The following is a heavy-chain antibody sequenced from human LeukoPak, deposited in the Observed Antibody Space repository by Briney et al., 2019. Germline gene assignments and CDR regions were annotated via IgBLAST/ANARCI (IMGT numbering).Heavy chain of an antibody. V-gene: IGHV4-39*01. CDR1: GGSISSSSYY. CDR2: IYYSGST. J-gene: IGHJ3*02. D-gene: IGHD4-17*01. CDR3: ARMPTGGAFDI. Sequence: SETLSLTCTVSGGSISSSSYYWGWIRQPPGKGLEWIGSIYYSGSTYHNPSLKCRVTISVDTSKNQFSLKLSSVTAADTAIYYCARMPTGGAFDIWGQGTTVTVSS.